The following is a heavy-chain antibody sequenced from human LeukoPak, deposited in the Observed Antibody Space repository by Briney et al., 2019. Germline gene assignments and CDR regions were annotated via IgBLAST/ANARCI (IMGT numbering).Heavy chain of an antibody. CDR2: IRYDGINK. J-gene: IGHJ6*02. CDR3: AKAPNYYGSGSYYTLYYYYGMDV. V-gene: IGHV3-30*02. Sequence: PRGSLRPSCAASGFTFSSYGMHWVRQAPGKGRKWVAFIRYDGINKDYADSVKGRFTISRDNSKNTLYLQMNSLRAEDTAVYYCAKAPNYYGSGSYYTLYYYYGMDVWGQGTTATVSS. D-gene: IGHD3-10*01. CDR1: GFTFSSYG.